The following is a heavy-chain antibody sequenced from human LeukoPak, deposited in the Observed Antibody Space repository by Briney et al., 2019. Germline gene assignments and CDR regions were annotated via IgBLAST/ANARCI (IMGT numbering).Heavy chain of an antibody. Sequence: GGSLRLSCEASGFSVRDNYMYWFRQPPGKGLDWVSVIYSSGSTYYADFVKGRFTISRDISKNTLYLQMNSLRPEDTAVYYCARGDCGGDCYVLDYWGQGTLVTVSS. J-gene: IGHJ4*02. D-gene: IGHD2-21*02. CDR3: ARGDCGGDCYVLDY. CDR2: IYSSGST. CDR1: GFSVRDNY. V-gene: IGHV3-66*02.